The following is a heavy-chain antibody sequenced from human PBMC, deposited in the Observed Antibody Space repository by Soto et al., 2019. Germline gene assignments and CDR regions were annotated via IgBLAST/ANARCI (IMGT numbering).Heavy chain of an antibody. CDR2: IIPFFHAA. J-gene: IGHJ6*02. CDR1: ADTFSSSA. D-gene: IGHD6-13*01. Sequence: QVQLVQPGADVKKPGSSVEVSCKASADTFSSSAFSWVRQAPGQGLEWMGGIIPFFHAANYAQRFQGRVTITADESTSTAYMELSSLRSEDTAVYYCARGGYSSTWSNLFYRSGLDVWGQGTTVTVSS. CDR3: ARGGYSSTWSNLFYRSGLDV. V-gene: IGHV1-69*01.